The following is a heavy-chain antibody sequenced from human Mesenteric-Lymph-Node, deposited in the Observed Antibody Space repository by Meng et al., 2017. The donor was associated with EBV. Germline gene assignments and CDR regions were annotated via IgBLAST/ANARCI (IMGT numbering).Heavy chain of an antibody. Sequence: QGHQVESGAVGGRAGSSVKVSCKASAGASSRFAISWVWQAPGQRLEWMGGVMPIFVTANYAKKFQGSVTITADESTSTAYMELSSLRSGDTAVYYWARGRFEGYDGLPAYWGQGTLVTVSS. D-gene: IGHD5-12*01. CDR1: AGASSRFA. J-gene: IGHJ4*02. V-gene: IGHV1-69*01. CDR3: ARGRFEGYDGLPAY. CDR2: VMPIFVTA.